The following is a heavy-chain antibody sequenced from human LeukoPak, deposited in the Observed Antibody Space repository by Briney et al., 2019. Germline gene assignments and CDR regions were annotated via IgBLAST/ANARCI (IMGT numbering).Heavy chain of an antibody. Sequence: GGSLRLSCAASGFTFSSYWMHWVRQAPGKGLMWVSRIKNDGYETNYADSVKGRFTITRDNAKNTLYLQMNSLTVEDTAVYYCASDRVYYGLDVWGQGTTVSVSS. CDR1: GFTFSSYW. CDR3: ASDRVYYGLDV. CDR2: IKNDGYET. J-gene: IGHJ6*02. V-gene: IGHV3-74*01.